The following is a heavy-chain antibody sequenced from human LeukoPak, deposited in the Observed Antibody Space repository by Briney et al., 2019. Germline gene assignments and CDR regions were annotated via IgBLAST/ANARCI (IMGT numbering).Heavy chain of an antibody. J-gene: IGHJ2*01. CDR1: GDSIGSYY. V-gene: IGHV4-59*01. Sequence: SETLSLTCTVSGDSIGSYYWTWIRQPPGRGLEWIGYIYSGGSTNYNPSLKSRVTMSLDTSKNQFSLKLSSVTAADTAVYYCTREIAAAGRYWYFDLWGRGTLVTVSS. CDR2: IYSGGST. CDR3: TREIAAAGRYWYFDL. D-gene: IGHD6-13*01.